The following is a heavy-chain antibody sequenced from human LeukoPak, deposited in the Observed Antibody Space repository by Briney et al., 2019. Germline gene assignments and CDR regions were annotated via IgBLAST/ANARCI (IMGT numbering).Heavy chain of an antibody. CDR2: ISYDGSSK. V-gene: IGHV3-30*18. CDR1: GFTFSSYG. D-gene: IGHD6-19*01. Sequence: HPGRSLRLSCAASGFTFSSYGMHWVRQAPSKGLEWVAVISYDGSSKYYVDSVMGRFTISRDNSKNTLYLQMNSLRAEDTAVYYCAKDVRIAVTWFDYWGQGTLVTVSS. J-gene: IGHJ4*02. CDR3: AKDVRIAVTWFDY.